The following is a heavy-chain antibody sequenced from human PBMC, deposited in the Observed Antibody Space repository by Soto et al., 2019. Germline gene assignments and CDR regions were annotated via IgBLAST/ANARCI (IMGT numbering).Heavy chain of an antibody. D-gene: IGHD2-2*01. V-gene: IGHV4-34*01. J-gene: IGHJ4*02. CDR2: INHSGST. CDR3: ARGRIEDIVVVPAAMWSPYYFDY. Sequence: SETLSLTCAVYGGSFSGYYWSWIRQPPGKGLEWIGEINHSGSTNYNPSLKSRVTISVDTSKNQFSLKLSSVTAADTAVYYCARGRIEDIVVVPAAMWSPYYFDYWGQGTLVTVSS. CDR1: GGSFSGYY.